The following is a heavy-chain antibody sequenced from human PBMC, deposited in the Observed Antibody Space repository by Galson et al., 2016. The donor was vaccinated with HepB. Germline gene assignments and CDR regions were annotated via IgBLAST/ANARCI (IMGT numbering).Heavy chain of an antibody. D-gene: IGHD3-10*01. J-gene: IGHJ5*02. CDR3: ARDYVPGA. Sequence: SLRLSCAASGFFFSNFVMTWVRQAPGKGLEWVSYISSASSIKYYADSVKGRFTISRDNARHSLYLEMNSLRGEDTAMYYCARDYVPGACGQGVLVTVSS. V-gene: IGHV3-48*04. CDR2: ISSASSIK. CDR1: GFFFSNFV.